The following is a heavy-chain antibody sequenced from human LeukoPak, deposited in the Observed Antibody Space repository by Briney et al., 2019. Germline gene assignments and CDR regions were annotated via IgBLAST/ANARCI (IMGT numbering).Heavy chain of an antibody. D-gene: IGHD6-19*01. CDR2: INPNSGGT. V-gene: IGHV1-2*02. J-gene: IGHJ3*02. CDR3: ARGGWLDRNDGFII. Sequence: GASVKVSCKASGYTFTGYYMHWVRQAPGQGLEWMGWINPNSGGTSYAQKFQGRVTMTRDTSISTAYMELSNLRSDDTAVYYCARGGWLDRNDGFIIWGQGTMVTVSS. CDR1: GYTFTGYY.